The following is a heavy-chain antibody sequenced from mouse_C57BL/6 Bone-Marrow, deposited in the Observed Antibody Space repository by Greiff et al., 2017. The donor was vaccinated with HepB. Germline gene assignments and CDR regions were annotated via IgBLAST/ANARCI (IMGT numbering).Heavy chain of an antibody. CDR2: INPSSGYT. V-gene: IGHV1-4*01. D-gene: IGHD1-1*01. CDR3: ARAEIYYYGSSYVWFAY. Sequence: SGAELARPGASVKMSCKASGYTFTSYTMHWVKQRPGQGLEWIGYINPSSGYTKYNQKFKDKATLTADKSSSTAYMQLSSLTSEDSAVYYFARAEIYYYGSSYVWFAYWGQGTLVTVSA. J-gene: IGHJ3*01. CDR1: GYTFTSYT.